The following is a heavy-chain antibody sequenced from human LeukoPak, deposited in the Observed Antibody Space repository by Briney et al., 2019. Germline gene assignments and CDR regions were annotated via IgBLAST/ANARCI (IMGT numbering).Heavy chain of an antibody. CDR1: GGSISSGDYY. J-gene: IGHJ4*02. CDR3: ARVGITMVRGVHFDY. D-gene: IGHD3-10*01. Sequence: PSQTLSLTCTVSGGSISSGDYYWSWIRQPPGKGLEWIGYIYYSGSTYYNPSLKSRVTISVDTSKNQFSLKLSSVTAADTAVYYCARVGITMVRGVHFDYWGQGTLGTVSS. CDR2: IYYSGST. V-gene: IGHV4-30-4*08.